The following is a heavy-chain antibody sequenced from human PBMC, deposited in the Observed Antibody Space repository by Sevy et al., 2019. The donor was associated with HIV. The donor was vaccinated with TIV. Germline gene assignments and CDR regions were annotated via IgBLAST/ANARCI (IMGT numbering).Heavy chain of an antibody. J-gene: IGHJ4*02. CDR1: GYTFTSYG. CDR2: ISTFNVNT. V-gene: IGHV1-18*01. Sequence: SVKVSCKASGYTFTSYGISWVRQAPGQGLEWMGWISTFNVNTNNAQKFQGRVTMTTDTSTRTAYMELTSLRSDDTAGYYCARDDCSSLSCHGSLLYWGQGTLVTVSS. CDR3: ARDDCSSLSCHGSLLY. D-gene: IGHD2-2*01.